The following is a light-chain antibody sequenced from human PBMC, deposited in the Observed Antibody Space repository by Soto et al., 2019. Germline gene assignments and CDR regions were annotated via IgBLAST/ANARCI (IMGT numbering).Light chain of an antibody. CDR2: GAY. CDR3: QQHNSHPWT. CDR1: QGISNY. J-gene: IGKJ1*01. Sequence: DIQMTQSPSAMSASVGDRVTITCRASQGISNYLAWVQQKSGQVPKRLIYGAYSLQSGVPSRFSGSGSGTEFTLTISSLQPEDSATYYCQQHNSHPWTFGQGTKVEIK. V-gene: IGKV1-17*03.